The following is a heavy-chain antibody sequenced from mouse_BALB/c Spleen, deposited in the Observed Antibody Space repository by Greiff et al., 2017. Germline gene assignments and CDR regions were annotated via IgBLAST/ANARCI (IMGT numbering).Heavy chain of an antibody. D-gene: IGHD2-3*01. CDR2: IYPGNSDT. Sequence: EVQLMESGTVLARPGASVKMSCKASGYSFTSYWMHWVKQRPGQGLEWIGAIYPGNSDTSYNQKFKGKAKLTAVTSASTAYMELSSLTNEDSAVYDYTRAGDGYYPYYFDYWGQGTTLTVSA. CDR1: GYSFTSYW. J-gene: IGHJ2*01. V-gene: IGHV1-5*01. CDR3: TRAGDGYYPYYFDY.